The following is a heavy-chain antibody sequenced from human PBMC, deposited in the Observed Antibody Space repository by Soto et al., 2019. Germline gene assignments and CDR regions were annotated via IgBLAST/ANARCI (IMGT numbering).Heavy chain of an antibody. V-gene: IGHV4-59*01. D-gene: IGHD3-22*01. CDR2: LYYGRSA. CDR1: DDYIGGFD. J-gene: IGHJ4*02. CDR3: ALRSMAVVPEY. Sequence: SETKSLTRAFADDYIGGFDCMWIRQPPGKGLESIGYLYYGRSANYNPSLKSRVTLSVDTSTNQCSLTLSSMTAADTAVYYCALRSMAVVPEYWGQGALVTVSS.